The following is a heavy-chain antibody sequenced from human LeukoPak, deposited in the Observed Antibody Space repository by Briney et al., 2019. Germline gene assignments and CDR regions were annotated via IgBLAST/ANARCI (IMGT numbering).Heavy chain of an antibody. Sequence: GGSLRLSCAASGFTVSSNYMSWARQAPGKGQEWVSVIYSGGSTYYADSVKGRFTISRDNSKNTLYLQMNSLRAEDTAVYYCARVGSSSWYDLDYWGQGTLVTVSS. D-gene: IGHD6-13*01. CDR1: GFTVSSNY. CDR3: ARVGSSSWYDLDY. J-gene: IGHJ4*02. CDR2: IYSGGST. V-gene: IGHV3-53*01.